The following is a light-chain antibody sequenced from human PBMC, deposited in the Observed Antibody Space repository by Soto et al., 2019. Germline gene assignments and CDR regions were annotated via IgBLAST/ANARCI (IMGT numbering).Light chain of an antibody. Sequence: DIQMTQSPSTVSASVGDSVSITCRASRNVNDGLAWYQQKPGRAPRLLIYDASTLETGVPTKFRGSASGTEFTLTMSCLQLDDFAAYYCQQYYAYQTFGQGTKLEIK. J-gene: IGKJ2*01. CDR1: RNVNDG. V-gene: IGKV1-5*01. CDR2: DAS. CDR3: QQYYAYQT.